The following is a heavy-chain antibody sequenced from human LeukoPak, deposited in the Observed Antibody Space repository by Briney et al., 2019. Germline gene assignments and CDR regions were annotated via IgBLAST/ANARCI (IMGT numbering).Heavy chain of an antibody. D-gene: IGHD3-10*01. CDR3: AKDRAGVFDY. V-gene: IGHV3-48*03. Sequence: GGSLRLSCAASGFTFSSYEMNWVRLAPGKGLEWVSYISESGSAIYYADSVKGRFTISRDNAKNSLYLQMNSLRAEDTAVYYCAKDRAGVFDYWGQGTLVTVSS. CDR2: ISESGSAI. CDR1: GFTFSSYE. J-gene: IGHJ4*02.